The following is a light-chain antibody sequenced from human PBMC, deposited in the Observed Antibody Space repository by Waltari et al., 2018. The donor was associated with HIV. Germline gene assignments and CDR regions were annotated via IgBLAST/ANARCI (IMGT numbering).Light chain of an antibody. CDR3: HSRDNSGKRSV. CDR2: GAN. CDR1: SLRNYF. J-gene: IGLJ1*01. V-gene: IGLV3-19*01. Sequence: SSELTQDPAVSVALGQTVKITCQGESLRNYFASWYQQKPGQAPLLVIYGANDRPSGITERFSGSKSDDTASLTITGAQAEDEADYYCHSRDNSGKRSVFGPGTKVTVL.